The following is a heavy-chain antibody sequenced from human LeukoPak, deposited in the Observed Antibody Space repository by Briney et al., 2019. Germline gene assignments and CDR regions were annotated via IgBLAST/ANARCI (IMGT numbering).Heavy chain of an antibody. CDR1: GFTFSSYW. Sequence: GGCLRLSCAASGFTFSSYWMHWVRQAPGKGPVWVSRINSDGSSTSYADSVKGRFTISRDNAKSTLYLQMNSLRAEDTAVYYCARDLRVRGVSNYFDYWGQGTLVTVSS. V-gene: IGHV3-74*01. D-gene: IGHD3-10*01. J-gene: IGHJ4*02. CDR3: ARDLRVRGVSNYFDY. CDR2: INSDGSST.